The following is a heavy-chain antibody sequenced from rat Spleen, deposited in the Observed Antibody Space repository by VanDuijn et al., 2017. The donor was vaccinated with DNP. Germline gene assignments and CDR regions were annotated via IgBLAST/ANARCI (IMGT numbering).Heavy chain of an antibody. V-gene: IGHV5-31*01. CDR1: GFIFSNYW. Sequence: EVQLVESGGGPVQPGRSLKLSCVASGFIFSNYWMTWIRQAPGKGLEWVATINYDGNSTHYRDSVKGRFTISRDNGKRILYLQMDSLRSEDTATYYCATNWALYYFDYWGQGVMVTVSS. CDR3: ATNWALYYFDY. CDR2: INYDGNST. D-gene: IGHD5-1*01. J-gene: IGHJ2*01.